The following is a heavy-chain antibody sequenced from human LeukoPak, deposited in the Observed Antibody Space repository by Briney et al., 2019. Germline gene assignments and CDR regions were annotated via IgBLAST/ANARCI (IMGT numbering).Heavy chain of an antibody. Sequence: ASVKVSCKASGYTFTSYDINWVRQAPGQGLEWMGWMNPNRVNTGSTQKFQGRLTLTKNTSISTAFMVLSGLRSEDTAVYFCARVGGYNYGRNWFDSWGQGTLVTVSS. V-gene: IGHV1-8*01. CDR2: MNPNRVNT. CDR3: ARVGGYNYGRNWFDS. D-gene: IGHD5-12*01. CDR1: GYTFTSYD. J-gene: IGHJ5*01.